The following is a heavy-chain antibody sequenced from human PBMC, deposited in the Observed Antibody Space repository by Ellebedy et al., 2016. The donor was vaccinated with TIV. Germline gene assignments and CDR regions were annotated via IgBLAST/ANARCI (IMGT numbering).Heavy chain of an antibody. Sequence: PGGSLRLSCAASGFSFSRYSMGWVRQAPGKGLEWVSSLTGSGVRTSYADSVKGRFSISRDNSRNTVSLQMDSLRAEDTALYYCAKYGNRELDHWGQGTLVTVSS. J-gene: IGHJ4*02. CDR1: GFSFSRYS. V-gene: IGHV3-23*01. CDR3: AKYGNRELDH. CDR2: LTGSGVRT. D-gene: IGHD1-14*01.